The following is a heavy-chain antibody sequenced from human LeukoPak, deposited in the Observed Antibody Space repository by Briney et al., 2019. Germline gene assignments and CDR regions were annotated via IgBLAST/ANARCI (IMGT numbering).Heavy chain of an antibody. V-gene: IGHV3-7*04. J-gene: IGHJ2*01. CDR2: IKEDGSEK. CDR3: ARELRSNWYFDL. CDR1: GFTFNNYW. Sequence: PGGSLRLSCAASGFTFNNYWMSWVGQAPGKGLEWVANIKEDGSEKYYVDSVKGRFTISRDNAKSSLYLQMNSLRAEDTAVYSCARELRSNWYFDLWGRGTLVTVSS. D-gene: IGHD2-8*01.